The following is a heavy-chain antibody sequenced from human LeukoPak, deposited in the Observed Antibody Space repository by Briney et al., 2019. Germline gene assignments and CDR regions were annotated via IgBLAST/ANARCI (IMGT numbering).Heavy chain of an antibody. CDR3: ARVITMVGGVVMGDTFDI. CDR1: GGSFSSHY. V-gene: IGHV4-34*01. D-gene: IGHD3-10*01. J-gene: IGHJ3*02. Sequence: PSETLSLTFAVYGGSFSSHYWGWIRQTPGKGLEWIGYIHYTDSTYYSSSLKSRVTISIDASKNHFSLNLSSVTAADTAVYYCARVITMVGGVVMGDTFDIWGQGTMVTVSS. CDR2: IHYTDST.